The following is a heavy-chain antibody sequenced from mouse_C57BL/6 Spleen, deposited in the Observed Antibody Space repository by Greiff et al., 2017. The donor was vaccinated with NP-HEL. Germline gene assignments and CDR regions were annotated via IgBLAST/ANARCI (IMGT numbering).Heavy chain of an antibody. CDR1: GFTFSDYG. V-gene: IGHV5-17*01. D-gene: IGHD2-4*01. CDR3: ARRRDYDGYYFDY. Sequence: EVKVVESGGGLVKPGGSLKLSCAASGFTFSDYGMHWVRQAPEKGLEWVAYISSGSSTIYYADTVKGRFTISRDNAKNTLFLQMTSLRSEDTAMYYCARRRDYDGYYFDYWGQGTTLTVSS. J-gene: IGHJ2*01. CDR2: ISSGSSTI.